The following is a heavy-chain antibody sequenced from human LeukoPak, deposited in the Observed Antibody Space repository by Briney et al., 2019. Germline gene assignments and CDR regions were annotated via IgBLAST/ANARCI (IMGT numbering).Heavy chain of an antibody. CDR3: PRGSEQRYCGGPTCHSNMGFEI. V-gene: IGHV4-4*07. CDR2: FYTNGNA. CDR1: RGSNSWLY. J-gene: IGHJ4*02. Sequence: PSETLALTCSASRGSNSWLYWSWIRQPAGKGLEWIGRFYTNGNAHYSPSLKGRVSISVDTSNTQFSLPLRSLTAADTPVYYCPRGSEQRYCGGPTCHSNMGFEIWGQAVLVTVSS. D-gene: IGHD3-16*01.